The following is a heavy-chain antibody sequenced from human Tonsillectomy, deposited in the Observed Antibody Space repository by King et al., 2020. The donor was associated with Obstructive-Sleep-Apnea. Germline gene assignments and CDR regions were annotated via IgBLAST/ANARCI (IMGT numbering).Heavy chain of an antibody. CDR3: ARGLYCGSTSCYSISPFDY. Sequence: VQLQQWGAGLLKPSETLSLTCAVYGGSFSGYYWSWIRQSPGKGLEWIGEINHSGSTNYNPSLKSRVTISVDTSKNQFSLKLSSVTAADTAVYYCARGLYCGSTSCYSISPFDYWGQGTLVTVSS. J-gene: IGHJ4*02. CDR1: GGSFSGYY. CDR2: INHSGST. D-gene: IGHD2-2*01. V-gene: IGHV4-34*01.